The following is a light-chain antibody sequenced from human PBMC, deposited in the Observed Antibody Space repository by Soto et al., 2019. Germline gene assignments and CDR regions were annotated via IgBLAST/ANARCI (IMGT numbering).Light chain of an antibody. J-gene: IGKJ1*01. CDR1: QSISNK. Sequence: EIVMTQSPGTLSVSPGERATLSCRASQSISNKLAWHQQKPGQAPRLLVYGASTRASGISPRFTGSGSGTDFNLTISSLQSEDFAVYYCQQYHNLWTFGQGTEVEIK. CDR3: QQYHNLWT. V-gene: IGKV3-15*01. CDR2: GAS.